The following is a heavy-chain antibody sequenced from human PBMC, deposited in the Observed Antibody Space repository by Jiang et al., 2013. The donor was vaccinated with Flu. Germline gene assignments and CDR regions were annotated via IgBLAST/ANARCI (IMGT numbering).Heavy chain of an antibody. CDR1: GFTFSSYA. CDR3: AKDDWGYYYDSSGYWRAFDL. V-gene: IGHV3-23*01. CDR2: ISGSGGST. Sequence: VQLLESGGGLVQPGGSLRLSCAASGFTFSSYAMSWVRQAPGKGLEWVSAISGSGGSTYYADSVKGRFTISRDNSKNTLYLQMNSLRAEDTAVYYCAKDDWGYYYDSSGYWRAFDLWGRGTLVTVSS. D-gene: IGHD3-22*01. J-gene: IGHJ2*01.